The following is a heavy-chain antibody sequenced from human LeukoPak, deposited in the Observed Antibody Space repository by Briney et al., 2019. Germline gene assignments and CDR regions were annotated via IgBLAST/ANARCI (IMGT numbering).Heavy chain of an antibody. CDR2: INPSGGST. V-gene: IGHV1-46*03. J-gene: IGHJ3*02. CDR3: ARGPSLKGPLDAFDI. Sequence: GASAKVSCKASGYTFTSYYMHWVRQAPGQGLEWMGIINPSGGSTSYAQKFQGRVTMTRDTSTSTVYMELSSLRSEDTAVYYCARGPSLKGPLDAFDIWGQGTMVTVSS. CDR1: GYTFTSYY.